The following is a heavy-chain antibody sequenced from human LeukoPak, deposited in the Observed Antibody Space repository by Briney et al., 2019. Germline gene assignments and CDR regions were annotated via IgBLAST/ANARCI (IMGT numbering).Heavy chain of an antibody. J-gene: IGHJ5*02. Sequence: ASVKVSCKASGYTFTSYDINWVRQATGQGLEWMGIINPSGGSTSYAQKFQGRVTMTRNTSINTAYMELSSLRSEDTAVYYCARIADLVVAAIGESWFDPWGQGTLVTVSS. CDR2: INPSGGST. D-gene: IGHD2-15*01. CDR3: ARIADLVVAAIGESWFDP. V-gene: IGHV1-8*02. CDR1: GYTFTSYD.